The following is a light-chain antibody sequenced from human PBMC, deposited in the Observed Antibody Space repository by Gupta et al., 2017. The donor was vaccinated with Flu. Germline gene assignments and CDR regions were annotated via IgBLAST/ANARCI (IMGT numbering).Light chain of an antibody. V-gene: IGLV3-21*02. CDR3: QVWYSNSGHYV. CDR1: NIGRKS. J-gene: IGLJ1*01. CDR2: DDS. Sequence: SYVLTQSPSVSVAQGQTARITCGGDNIGRKSVHWYQQKPGQAPVVVVYDDSDRPSGTPERLSGANSGNTATLTISRVEAGDEADYYCQVWYSNSGHYVFGTGTKVTVL.